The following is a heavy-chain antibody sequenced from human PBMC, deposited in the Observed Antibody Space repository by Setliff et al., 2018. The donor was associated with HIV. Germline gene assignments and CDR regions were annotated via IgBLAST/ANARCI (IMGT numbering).Heavy chain of an antibody. D-gene: IGHD2-2*01. CDR1: GYNFVDYS. V-gene: IGHV5-51*01. CDR2: IYPVDSET. J-gene: IGHJ4*02. CDR3: ARPRGNDYAGSGFDN. Sequence: GESPKISCQGSGYNFVDYSIAWVRQVPGKGLEWMGIIYPVDSETRYSPPFQGQVTISADKSINTAYLQWTTLKASDSAMYYCARPRGNDYAGSGFDNWGQGTLVTVSS.